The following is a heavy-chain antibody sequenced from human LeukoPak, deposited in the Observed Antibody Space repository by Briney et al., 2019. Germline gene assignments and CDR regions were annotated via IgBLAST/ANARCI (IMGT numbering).Heavy chain of an antibody. CDR2: ICNSGGT. Sequence: SDTLSLTCTVSGDSISTYYWSWIRQPPGKGLEWIGCICNSGGTNYNPSLRSRVTISVDTSKNQFSLNLSSVTAADTAVYYCAKTGRPNNSGWYRWFDPWGQGTLVTVSS. V-gene: IGHV4-4*09. D-gene: IGHD6-19*01. CDR1: GDSISTYY. J-gene: IGHJ5*02. CDR3: AKTGRPNNSGWYRWFDP.